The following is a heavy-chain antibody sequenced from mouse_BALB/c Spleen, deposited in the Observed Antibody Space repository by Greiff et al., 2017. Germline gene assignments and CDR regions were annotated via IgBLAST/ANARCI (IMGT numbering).Heavy chain of an antibody. CDR3: ARERDSSGYVRAMDY. CDR2: ISDGGSYT. J-gene: IGHJ4*01. CDR1: GFTFSDYY. Sequence: EVNVVESGGGLVKPGGSLKLSCAASGFTFSDYYMYWVRQTPEKRLEWVATISDGGSYTYYPDSVKGRFTISRDNAKNNLYLQMSSLKSEDTAMYYCARERDSSGYVRAMDYWGQGTSVTVSS. D-gene: IGHD3-2*01. V-gene: IGHV5-4*02.